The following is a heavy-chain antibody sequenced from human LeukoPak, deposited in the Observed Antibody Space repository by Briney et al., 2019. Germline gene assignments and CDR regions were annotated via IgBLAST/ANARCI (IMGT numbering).Heavy chain of an antibody. CDR2: TYWDEDK. D-gene: IGHD5-18*01. CDR3: PHSGSSYGYGMLDY. Sequence: ESGPTLGKPTQTLTLTCTFSGFSLSTSGVGVGWIRQPPGKALEWLALTYWDEDKRYSPSLKSTLNITTDTSKHQVVLTMTTMDPVDTATYYCPHSGSSYGYGMLDYWSQGTLVTVSS. V-gene: IGHV2-5*02. CDR1: GFSLSTSGVG. J-gene: IGHJ4*02.